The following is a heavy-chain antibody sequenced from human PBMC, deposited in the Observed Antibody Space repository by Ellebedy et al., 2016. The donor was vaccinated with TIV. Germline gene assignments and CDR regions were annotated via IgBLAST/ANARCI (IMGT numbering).Heavy chain of an antibody. CDR3: ARDRLTTVTPSDAFDI. D-gene: IGHD4-17*01. J-gene: IGHJ3*02. Sequence: SETLSLTCAISGDSVSSNSAAWNWIRQSPSRGLEWLGRTYYRSRWYNDYAEAVKSRITINPDTSKNQFSLQLNSVIPEDTAVYYCARDRLTTVTPSDAFDIWGQGTMVTVSS. CDR2: TYYRSRWYN. V-gene: IGHV6-1*01. CDR1: GDSVSSNSAA.